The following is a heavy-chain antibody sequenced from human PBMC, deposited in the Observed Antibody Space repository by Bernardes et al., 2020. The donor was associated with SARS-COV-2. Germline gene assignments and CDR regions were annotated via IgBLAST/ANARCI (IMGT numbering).Heavy chain of an antibody. CDR3: AKGGVGYSAPLDP. J-gene: IGHJ5*02. Sequence: GSLRLSCAASGFPFNSYAMSWVRQAPGRGLEWVSGISASGGSTYYADSVKGRFTISRDNSKNTLYLQMNSLRAEDTAVYYCAKGGVGYSAPLDPWGQGTLVTVSS. D-gene: IGHD5-12*01. CDR1: GFPFNSYA. CDR2: ISASGGST. V-gene: IGHV3-23*01.